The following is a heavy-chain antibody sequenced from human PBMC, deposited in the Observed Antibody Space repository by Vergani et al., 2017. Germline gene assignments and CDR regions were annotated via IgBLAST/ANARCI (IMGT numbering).Heavy chain of an antibody. V-gene: IGHV4-59*12. D-gene: IGHD1-26*01. Sequence: QVQLQESGPGLVKPSETLSLTCTVSGGSISSYYWSWIRQPPGKGLEWIGYIYYSGSTNYNPSLKSRVTISVDTSKNQFSLKLSSVTAADTAVYYCAREGGATTRLQFDYWGQGTLVTVSS. CDR1: GGSISSYY. CDR3: AREGGATTRLQFDY. CDR2: IYYSGST. J-gene: IGHJ4*02.